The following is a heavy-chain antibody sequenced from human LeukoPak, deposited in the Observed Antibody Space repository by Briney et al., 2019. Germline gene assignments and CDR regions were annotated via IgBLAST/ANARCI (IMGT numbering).Heavy chain of an antibody. V-gene: IGHV3-53*01. CDR1: GFTVSSNY. CDR2: IYSSGTT. J-gene: IGHJ4*02. D-gene: IGHD6-19*01. CDR3: ARDQQSGWSDY. Sequence: TGGSLRLSCAASGFTVSSNYMSWVRQAPGKGLEWVSFIYSSGTTYYADSVKGRFTISRDNSKNTLYLQMNSLRAEDTAVYYCARDQQSGWSDYWGQGTLVTVSS.